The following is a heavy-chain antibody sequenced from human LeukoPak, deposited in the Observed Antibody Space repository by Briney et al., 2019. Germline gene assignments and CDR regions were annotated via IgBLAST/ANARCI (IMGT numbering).Heavy chain of an antibody. V-gene: IGHV3-30*19. J-gene: IGHJ4*02. CDR1: GFTFSSYG. D-gene: IGHD5-12*01. CDR2: ISYDGSNK. CDR3: AREYSGYDYVEAFDY. Sequence: GGSLRLSCAASGFTFSSYGMHWVRQAPGKGLEWVAVISYDGSNKYYADSVKGRFTISRDNSKNTLYLQMNSLRAEDTAVYYCAREYSGYDYVEAFDYWGQGTLVTVSS.